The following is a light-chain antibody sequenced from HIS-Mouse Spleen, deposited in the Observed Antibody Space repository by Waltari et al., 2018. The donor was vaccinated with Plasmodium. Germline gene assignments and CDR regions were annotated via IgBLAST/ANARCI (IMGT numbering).Light chain of an antibody. J-gene: IGKJ4*01. Sequence: DIVLTQSPGTMSLSPRERATLSCRASQSVSSSYLAWYQQNPGQAPRLLIYGASSRATGIPDRFSGSGSGTDFTLTISRLEPEDFAVYYCQQYGSSPLTFGGGTKVEIK. CDR2: GAS. CDR1: QSVSSSY. CDR3: QQYGSSPLT. V-gene: IGKV3-20*01.